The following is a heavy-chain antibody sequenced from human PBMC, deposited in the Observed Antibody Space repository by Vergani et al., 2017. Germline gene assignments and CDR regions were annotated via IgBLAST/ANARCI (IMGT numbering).Heavy chain of an antibody. J-gene: IGHJ6*02. CDR2: IGTAGDT. D-gene: IGHD3-10*01. Sequence: EVQLVESGGGLVQPGGSLRLSCAASGFTFSSYDMHWVRQATGKGLEWVSAIGTAGDTYYPGSVKGRFTISRENAKNSLYLQMNSLRAADTAVYYCARAMVRGYGMDVWGQGTTVTVSS. V-gene: IGHV3-13*01. CDR3: ARAMVRGYGMDV. CDR1: GFTFSSYD.